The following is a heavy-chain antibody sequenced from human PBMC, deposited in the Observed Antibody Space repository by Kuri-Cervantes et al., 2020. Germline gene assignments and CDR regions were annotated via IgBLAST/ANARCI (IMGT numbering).Heavy chain of an antibody. V-gene: IGHV5-51*01. D-gene: IGHD5-18*01. CDR3: AKSRGYTYGTAHY. Sequence: KVSCKGSGYSFTSYWIRWVRQMPGKGLEWMGCIYPSDSDTRYSPSFQGQVTISADKSMAAAYLQWSSLKASDTAMYYCAKSRGYTYGTAHYWGQGTLVTVSS. CDR2: IYPSDSDT. CDR1: GYSFTSYW. J-gene: IGHJ4*02.